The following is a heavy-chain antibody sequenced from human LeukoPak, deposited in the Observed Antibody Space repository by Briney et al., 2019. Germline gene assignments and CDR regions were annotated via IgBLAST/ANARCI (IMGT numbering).Heavy chain of an antibody. CDR2: INTNTGNP. V-gene: IGHV7-4-1*02. CDR1: GYTFTSYA. J-gene: IGHJ4*02. Sequence: ALVKVSCKASGYTFTSYAMNWVRQAPGQGLGWMGWINTNTGNPTYAQGFTGRFVFSLDTSVSTAYLQISSLKAEDTAVYYCARDPGSGSYYGGFDYWGQGTLVTVSS. CDR3: ARDPGSGSYYGGFDY. D-gene: IGHD3-10*01.